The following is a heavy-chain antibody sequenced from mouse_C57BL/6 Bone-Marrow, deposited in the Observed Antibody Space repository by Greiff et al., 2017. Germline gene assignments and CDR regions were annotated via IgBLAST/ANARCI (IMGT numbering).Heavy chain of an antibody. CDR3: VREGLRYAGDY. Sequence: EVQGVESGGGLVQPKGSLKLSCAASGFTFNTYAMHWVRQAPGKGLEWVARIRRKSSNYATYYADSVKDRFTISRDDSQSMLYLQMSNLKAEDTAMYYCVREGLRYAGDYWGQGTSVTVSS. V-gene: IGHV10-3*01. D-gene: IGHD1-1*01. J-gene: IGHJ4*01. CDR2: IRRKSSNYAT. CDR1: GFTFNTYA.